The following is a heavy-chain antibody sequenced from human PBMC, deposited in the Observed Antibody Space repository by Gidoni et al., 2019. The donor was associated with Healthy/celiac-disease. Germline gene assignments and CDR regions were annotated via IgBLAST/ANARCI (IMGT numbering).Heavy chain of an antibody. CDR3: AKIGRAAAGAEYFQH. CDR2: ISGSGGST. D-gene: IGHD6-13*01. V-gene: IGHV3-23*01. CDR1: GFPFRRYA. Sequence: EVQLLESGGGLVQPGGSLRLSCAASGFPFRRYAMSWVRQAPGKGLEWVSAISGSGGSTYYADSVKGRFTISRDNSKNTLYLQMNSLRAEDTAVYYCAKIGRAAAGAEYFQHWGQGTLVTVSS. J-gene: IGHJ1*01.